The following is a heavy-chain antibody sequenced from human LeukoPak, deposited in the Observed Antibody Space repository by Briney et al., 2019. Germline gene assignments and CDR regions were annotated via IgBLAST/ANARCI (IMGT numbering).Heavy chain of an antibody. J-gene: IGHJ5*02. V-gene: IGHV1-18*01. CDR1: GGTFSSYA. Sequence: ASVKVSCKASGGTFSSYAISWVRQAPGQGLEWMGWISAYNGNTNYAQKLQGRVTMTTDTSTSTAYMELRSLRSDDTAVYYCARAYQLILGHNWFDPWGQGTLVTVSS. D-gene: IGHD2-2*01. CDR2: ISAYNGNT. CDR3: ARAYQLILGHNWFDP.